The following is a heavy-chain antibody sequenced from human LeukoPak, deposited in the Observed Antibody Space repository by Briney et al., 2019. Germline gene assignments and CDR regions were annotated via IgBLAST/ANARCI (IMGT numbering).Heavy chain of an antibody. V-gene: IGHV4-59*01. D-gene: IGHD6-19*01. J-gene: IGHJ5*02. CDR2: MYNSGST. CDR1: GGSISSYY. CDR3: ASTFADSSGWFGVDP. Sequence: SETLSLTCTVSGGSISSYYWTWIRQPPGKGLECIGYMYNSGSTNYNPSLKSRVTISVDTSKNQFSLKLSSVTAVDTAVYYCASTFADSSGWFGVDPWGQGTLVTVSS.